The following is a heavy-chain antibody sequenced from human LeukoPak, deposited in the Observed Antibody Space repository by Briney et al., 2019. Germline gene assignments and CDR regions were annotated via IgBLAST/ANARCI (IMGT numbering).Heavy chain of an antibody. CDR3: AREPPTMVRGVIIRYFDY. V-gene: IGHV4-59*01. D-gene: IGHD3-10*01. CDR1: GGSISSYY. CDR2: IYYSGST. J-gene: IGHJ4*02. Sequence: KPSETLSLTCTVSGGSISSYYWSWIRQPPGKGLEWIGYIYYSGSTNYNPSLKSRVTISVDTSKNQFSLKLSSVTAADTAVYYCAREPPTMVRGVIIRYFDYWGQGTPVTVSS.